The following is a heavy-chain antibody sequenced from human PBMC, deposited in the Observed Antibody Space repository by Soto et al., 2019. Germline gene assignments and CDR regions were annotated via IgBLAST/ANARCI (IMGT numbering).Heavy chain of an antibody. CDR3: ARDDLGLDG. Sequence: PGGSLRHSCVTSGLAVSTTEMGLVRPDPGQGLEWVSVLTANGNTIYADAVKGRFTVSRDISKNTVYLQLNSVTGEDTCLYYCARDDLGLDGWGQGPTVAFS. CDR1: GLAVSTTE. CDR2: LTANGNT. D-gene: IGHD3-3*01. J-gene: IGHJ6*02. V-gene: IGHV3-53*01.